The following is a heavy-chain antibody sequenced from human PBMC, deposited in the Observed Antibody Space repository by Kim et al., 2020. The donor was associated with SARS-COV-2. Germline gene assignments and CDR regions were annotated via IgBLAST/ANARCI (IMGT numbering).Heavy chain of an antibody. Sequence: SETLSLTCTVSGGSISSGGYYWSWIRQHPGKGLEWIGYIYYSGSTYYNPSLKSRVTISVDTSKNQFSLKLSSVTAADTAVYYCARSRDGIGRYWGQGTLVTVSS. CDR2: IYYSGST. CDR1: GGSISSGGYY. J-gene: IGHJ4*02. D-gene: IGHD2-15*01. CDR3: ARSRDGIGRY. V-gene: IGHV4-31*03.